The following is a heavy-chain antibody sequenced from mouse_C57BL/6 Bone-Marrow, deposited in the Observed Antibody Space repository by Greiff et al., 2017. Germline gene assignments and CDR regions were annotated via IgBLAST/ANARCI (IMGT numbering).Heavy chain of an antibody. CDR1: GYTFTDYE. V-gene: IGHV1-15*01. CDR3: TKGLRAYYFDY. CDR2: LDPETGGT. Sequence: VQLQQSGAELVRPGASVTLSCKASGYTFTDYEMHWVKQTPVHGLEWIGALDPETGGTAYNQKFKGKAILTADKSSSTAYMKLSSLTSEDSAVYYCTKGLRAYYFDYWGQGTTLTVSS. D-gene: IGHD3-2*02. J-gene: IGHJ2*01.